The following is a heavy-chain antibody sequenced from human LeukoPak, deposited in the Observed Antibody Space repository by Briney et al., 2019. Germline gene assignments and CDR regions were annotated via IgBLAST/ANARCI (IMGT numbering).Heavy chain of an antibody. CDR3: ARRDKYYYDSSGPFDY. V-gene: IGHV4-39*01. Sequence: PSETLSLTCAVSGGSISSSSYYWGWIRQPPGKGLEWIGSIYYSGSTYYNPSLKSRVTISVDTSKNQFYLKLSSVTAADTAVYYCARRDKYYYDSSGPFDYWGQGTLVTVSP. J-gene: IGHJ4*02. D-gene: IGHD3-22*01. CDR2: IYYSGST. CDR1: GGSISSSSYY.